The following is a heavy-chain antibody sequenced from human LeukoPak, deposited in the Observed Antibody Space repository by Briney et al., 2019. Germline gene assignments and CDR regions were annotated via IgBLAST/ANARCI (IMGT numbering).Heavy chain of an antibody. CDR2: ISGSGGST. V-gene: IGHV3-23*01. CDR1: GFTFSSYA. Sequence: PGGSLRLSCAASGFTFSSYAMSWVRQAPGKGLEWVSAISGSGGSTYYADSVKGRFTISRDNSKNTLYLQMNSLRAEDTAVYYCTYGGAAAGDYYYMDVWGKGTTVTVSS. J-gene: IGHJ6*03. CDR3: TYGGAAAGDYYYMDV. D-gene: IGHD6-13*01.